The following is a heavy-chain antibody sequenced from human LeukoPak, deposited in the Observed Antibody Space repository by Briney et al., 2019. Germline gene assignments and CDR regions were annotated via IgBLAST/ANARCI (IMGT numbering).Heavy chain of an antibody. CDR1: GFTFSSYS. Sequence: GGSLRLSCAASGFTFSSYSMNWVRQAPGKGLEWVSSISSSSSYMYYADSVKGRFTISRDNAKNSLYLQMNSLRAEDTAVYYCARHYYYYGMDVWGQGTTVTVSS. CDR3: ARHYYYYGMDV. V-gene: IGHV3-21*01. J-gene: IGHJ6*02. CDR2: ISSSSSYM.